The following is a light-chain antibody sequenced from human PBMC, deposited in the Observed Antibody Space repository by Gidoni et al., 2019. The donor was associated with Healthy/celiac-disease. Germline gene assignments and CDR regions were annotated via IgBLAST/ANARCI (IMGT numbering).Light chain of an antibody. V-gene: IGKV1-5*03. CDR1: QSISSW. CDR2: KAS. CDR3: QQYNSYSRT. Sequence: DIQMTQSPSTLSASVGDRVTITCRASQSISSWLAWYQQKPGKAPKLLIYKASSLESGVPSRFSGSGSGTEFNLTISSLQTDDFATYYCQQYNSYSRTFGQGTKVEIK. J-gene: IGKJ1*01.